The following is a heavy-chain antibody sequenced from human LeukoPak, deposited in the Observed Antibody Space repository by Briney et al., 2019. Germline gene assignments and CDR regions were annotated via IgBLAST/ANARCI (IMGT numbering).Heavy chain of an antibody. D-gene: IGHD6-13*01. CDR1: GYSFATYG. Sequence: AAVKVSCKTSGYSFATYGFCWVRQAPGDGLEWMGWIRANTGKTSYAQKFQDRVTMTTDTSTTTAYMELRSLRLDDTAVYFCAKVAGDRMDYWGQGTLVTVSS. CDR2: IRANTGKT. V-gene: IGHV1-18*01. J-gene: IGHJ4*02. CDR3: AKVAGDRMDY.